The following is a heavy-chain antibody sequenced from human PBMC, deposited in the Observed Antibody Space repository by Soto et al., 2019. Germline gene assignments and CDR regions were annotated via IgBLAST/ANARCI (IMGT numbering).Heavy chain of an antibody. V-gene: IGHV4-4*01. CDR2: IYHSGST. CDR1: GGSISSSNW. J-gene: IGHJ6*02. CDR3: AQSYDSSGYYVGYYGMDV. Sequence: SETLSLTCAVSGGSISSSNWWSWVRQPPGKGLEWIGEIYHSGSTNYNPSLKSRVTISVDKSKNQFSLKLSSVTAADTAVYCCAQSYDSSGYYVGYYGMDVWGQGTTVTVYS. D-gene: IGHD3-22*01.